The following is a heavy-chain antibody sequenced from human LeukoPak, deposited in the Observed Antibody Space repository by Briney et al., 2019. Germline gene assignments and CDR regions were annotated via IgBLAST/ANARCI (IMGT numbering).Heavy chain of an antibody. D-gene: IGHD6-13*01. CDR3: ARGFGTRSWSFDY. J-gene: IGHJ4*02. CDR2: ISYDGSNK. V-gene: IGHV3-30*03. Sequence: PGGSLRLSCAASGFTFSSYGMHWVRQAPGKGLEWVAVISYDGSNKYYADSVKGRFTISRDNSKNTLYLQMNSLRDEDTAIYYCARGFGTRSWSFDYWGQGTLITVSS. CDR1: GFTFSSYG.